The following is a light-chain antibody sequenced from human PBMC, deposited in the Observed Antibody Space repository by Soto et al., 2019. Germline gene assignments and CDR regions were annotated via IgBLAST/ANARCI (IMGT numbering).Light chain of an antibody. V-gene: IGLV1-40*01. J-gene: IGLJ2*01. CDR3: PSYDSSVQV. CDR1: SSNIGAGYD. Sequence: QSVLTQPPSVSGSPGQRVTISCTGSSSNIGAGYDVHWYQQLPGTAPKLLIYGNSNRPSGVPDRFSGSKSGTAASLAITGLQAEDEADYYCPSYDSSVQVFGGGTKLTVL. CDR2: GNS.